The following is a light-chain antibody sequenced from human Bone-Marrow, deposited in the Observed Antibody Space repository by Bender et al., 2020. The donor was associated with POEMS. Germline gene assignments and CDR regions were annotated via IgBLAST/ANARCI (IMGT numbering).Light chain of an antibody. CDR1: TSDVGGYNY. Sequence: QSALTQPASMSGSPGQSITISCTGTTSDVGGYNYVSWYQQHPGKAPKLMIYEVSDRPSGVSNRFSGSKSGNTAYLTISGLQAEDEADYYCSTWDDRLNAWLFGGGTKLTVL. CDR2: EVS. J-gene: IGLJ3*02. V-gene: IGLV2-14*03. CDR3: STWDDRLNAWL.